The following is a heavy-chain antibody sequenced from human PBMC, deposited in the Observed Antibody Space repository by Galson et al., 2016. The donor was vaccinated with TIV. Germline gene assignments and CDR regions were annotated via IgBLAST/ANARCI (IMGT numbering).Heavy chain of an antibody. D-gene: IGHD3-9*01. V-gene: IGHV2-70*01. CDR3: ARIWGRYFDQSNGAFDL. CDR1: GFSFSSGVC. J-gene: IGHJ3*01. CDR2: IDWDGDK. Sequence: PALVKPTQTLTLTCTLSGFSFSSGVCVSWIRQPPGKALEWLAIIDWDGDKYYNSSLKTRLTISKDTSKNQVVLKISNMDSVDTGTYYCARIWGRYFDQSNGAFDLWGQGATVTVSS.